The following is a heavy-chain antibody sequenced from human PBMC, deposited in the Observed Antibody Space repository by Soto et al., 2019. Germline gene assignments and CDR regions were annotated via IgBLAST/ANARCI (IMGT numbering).Heavy chain of an antibody. V-gene: IGHV3-23*01. J-gene: IGHJ6*02. CDR3: AKDHGTFYGMDV. Sequence: EVQLLESGGGLVKPGGSLRISCAASGFTFSSYAMYWVRQAPGKGLEYVSSVSSDGHSTYYADSVKGRFTISRDNSKNTLHLQMASLRAEDTALYYCAKDHGTFYGMDVWGQGTPVTVSS. CDR1: GFTFSSYA. CDR2: VSSDGHST.